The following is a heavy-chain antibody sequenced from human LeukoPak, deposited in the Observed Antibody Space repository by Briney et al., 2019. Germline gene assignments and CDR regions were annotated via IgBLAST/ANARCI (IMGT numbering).Heavy chain of an antibody. J-gene: IGHJ3*02. Sequence: GESLNISCTGSGYTFTNYWIGWVRQMPGKGLEWMAVTYPGDSDARYSPSFQGQLTVLADKTTNTAYLQWSSLKASDTAMYFCARLQRGTQRGTYDIWGQGTMVIVSS. D-gene: IGHD1-1*01. CDR3: ARLQRGTQRGTYDI. CDR2: TYPGDSDA. CDR1: GYTFTNYW. V-gene: IGHV5-51*01.